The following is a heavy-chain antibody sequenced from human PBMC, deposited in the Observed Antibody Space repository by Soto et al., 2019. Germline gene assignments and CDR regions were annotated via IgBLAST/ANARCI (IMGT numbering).Heavy chain of an antibody. V-gene: IGHV3-7*01. CDR2: IKEDGSVK. J-gene: IGHJ4*02. CDR1: GFTFSSYW. CDR3: ARDEGLTETTYRFDY. D-gene: IGHD4-17*01. Sequence: PGGSLRLSCAVSGFTFSSYWMAWIRQGPGKGLEWVANIKEDGSVKNYVGSVRGRFTVSRDNAKNSLYLQMNSLRAEDTAVYFCARDEGLTETTYRFDYWGQGTLVTVSS.